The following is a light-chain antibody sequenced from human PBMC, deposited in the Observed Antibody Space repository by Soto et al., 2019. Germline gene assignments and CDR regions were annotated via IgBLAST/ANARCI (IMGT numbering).Light chain of an antibody. V-gene: IGKV3-20*01. CDR2: GAS. J-gene: IGKJ4*01. CDR1: QSATINY. CDR3: HQYGSSPLT. Sequence: EIVLTQSPGTLSLSPGERATLSCRASQSATINYLAWYQQKPGQAPRLLIYGASSRATGIPDRFSGSGSGTDFTLTISRLEPEDFAMYYCHQYGSSPLTFGGGTKVEIK.